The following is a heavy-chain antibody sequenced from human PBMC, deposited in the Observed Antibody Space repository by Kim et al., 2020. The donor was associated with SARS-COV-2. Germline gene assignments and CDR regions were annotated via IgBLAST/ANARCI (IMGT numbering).Heavy chain of an antibody. J-gene: IGHJ6*02. Sequence: KGRFTISRDDSKNTAYLQMNSLKTEDTAVYYCTISAAPGGDYYYYGMDVWGQGTTVTVSS. D-gene: IGHD3-10*01. V-gene: IGHV3-73*01. CDR3: TISAAPGGDYYYYGMDV.